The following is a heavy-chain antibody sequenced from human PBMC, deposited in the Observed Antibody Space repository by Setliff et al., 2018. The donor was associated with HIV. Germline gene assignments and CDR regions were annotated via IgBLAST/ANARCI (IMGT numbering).Heavy chain of an antibody. CDR2: IYYSGNT. Sequence: LSLTCSVSGGYISNYYWSWIRQPPGKGMEWIGYIYYSGNTNYSPSLKSRVTISVDTSKNQFSLKLSSVTAADTAVYYCARTFNSGYLSYAFDIWGQGTLVTFSS. J-gene: IGHJ3*02. V-gene: IGHV4-59*01. CDR3: ARTFNSGYLSYAFDI. D-gene: IGHD3-22*01. CDR1: GGYISNYY.